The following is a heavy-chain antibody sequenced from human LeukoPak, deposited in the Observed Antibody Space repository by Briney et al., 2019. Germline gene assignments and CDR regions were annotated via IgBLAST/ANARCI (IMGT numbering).Heavy chain of an antibody. CDR2: ISGSGGST. V-gene: IGHV3-23*01. CDR1: GFTFSSYG. D-gene: IGHD3-22*01. Sequence: GGSLRLSCAASGFTFSSYGMSWVRQAPGMGLEWVSAISGSGGSTYYADSVKGRFTISRDNANNSVYLQMNSLRAEDAAVYYCARDYYHDSSGYIPAGDAFDIWGQGTMVTVSS. CDR3: ARDYYHDSSGYIPAGDAFDI. J-gene: IGHJ3*02.